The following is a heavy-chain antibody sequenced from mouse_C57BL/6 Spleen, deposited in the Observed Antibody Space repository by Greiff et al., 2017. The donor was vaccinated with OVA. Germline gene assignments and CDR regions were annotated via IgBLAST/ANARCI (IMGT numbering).Heavy chain of an antibody. CDR3: ARSAQYYGSSYLYYFDY. CDR1: GYTFTSYW. J-gene: IGHJ2*01. Sequence: QVQLQQPGAELVRPGSSVKLSCKASGYTFTSYWMHWVKQRPIQGLEWIGNIDPSDSETHYNQKFKDKATLTVDKSSSTAYMQLSSLTSEDSAVYYCARSAQYYGSSYLYYFDYWGQGTTLTVSS. V-gene: IGHV1-52*01. D-gene: IGHD1-1*01. CDR2: IDPSDSET.